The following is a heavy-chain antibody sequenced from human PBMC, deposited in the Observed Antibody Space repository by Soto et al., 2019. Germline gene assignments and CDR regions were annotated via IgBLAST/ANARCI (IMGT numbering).Heavy chain of an antibody. V-gene: IGHV4-61*01. J-gene: IGHJ4*02. CDR1: AGSVSSGSYY. CDR2: IYYSGSA. D-gene: IGHD6-19*01. CDR3: ARVSLAVAGMTDY. Sequence: PSETLSLTCTVSAGSVSSGSYYWSWLRQPPGKGLELIGYIYYSGSANYNPSLKSRVTISIDTSKNQFSLKLYSVTAADTAVYYCARVSLAVAGMTDYWGQGTQVTVSS.